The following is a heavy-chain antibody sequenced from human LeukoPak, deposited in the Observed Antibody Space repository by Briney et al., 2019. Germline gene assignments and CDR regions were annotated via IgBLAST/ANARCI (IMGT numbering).Heavy chain of an antibody. D-gene: IGHD6-13*01. Sequence: AAVKDSCMASVYTFIRYYMHWVRQAPGRGVEWMGIINPIGGSTSYAQKVQGRVAISTDTSTSTVYMELSRLRSEETAVYYCARVGIAAAQYYFDYWGQGTLVTVSS. CDR2: INPIGGST. J-gene: IGHJ4*02. CDR1: VYTFIRYY. CDR3: ARVGIAAAQYYFDY. V-gene: IGHV1-46*01.